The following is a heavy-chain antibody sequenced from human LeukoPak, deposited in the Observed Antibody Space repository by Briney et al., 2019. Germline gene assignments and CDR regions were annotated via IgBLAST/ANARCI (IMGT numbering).Heavy chain of an antibody. Sequence: ASVKVSCKASGYTFTGYYMHWVRQAPGQGLEWMGWINPNSGGANYAQKFQGRVTMTRDTSISTAYMKLSRLRSNDTDVNYRARDPSSLAHLAFDPWGQGTLVTVSS. CDR2: INPNSGGA. J-gene: IGHJ5*02. CDR3: ARDPSSLAHLAFDP. V-gene: IGHV1-2*02. D-gene: IGHD6-13*01. CDR1: GYTFTGYY.